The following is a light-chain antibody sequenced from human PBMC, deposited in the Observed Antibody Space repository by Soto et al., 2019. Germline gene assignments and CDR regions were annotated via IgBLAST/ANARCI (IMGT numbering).Light chain of an antibody. CDR1: SSNIGAGYD. CDR3: QSYDSSLV. V-gene: IGLV1-40*01. Sequence: QSVLTQPPSVSGAPGQRVTISCTGSSSNIGAGYDVHWYQQVPGRAPKLLIYGNINRPSGVPDRFSGSKSGTSASLAITGLQAEDEAEYYCQSYDSSLVFGGGTKLTVL. J-gene: IGLJ2*01. CDR2: GNI.